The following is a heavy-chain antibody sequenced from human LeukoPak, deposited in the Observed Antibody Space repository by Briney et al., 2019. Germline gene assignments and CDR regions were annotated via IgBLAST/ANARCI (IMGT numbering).Heavy chain of an antibody. Sequence: GGSLRLSCAASGFTFSSYWMHWVRQAPGKGLEWVSGISWNSGSIGYADSVKGRFTISRDNAKNSLYLQMNSLRAEDTALYYCAKDSGYSYGPLDYWGQGTLVTVPS. CDR1: GFTFSSYW. D-gene: IGHD5-18*01. CDR3: AKDSGYSYGPLDY. V-gene: IGHV3-9*01. J-gene: IGHJ4*02. CDR2: ISWNSGSI.